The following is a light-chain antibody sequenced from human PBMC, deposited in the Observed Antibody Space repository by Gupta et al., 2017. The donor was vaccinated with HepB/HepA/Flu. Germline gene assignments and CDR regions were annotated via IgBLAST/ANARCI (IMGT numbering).Light chain of an antibody. CDR2: KDS. Sequence: SHEPTQPPSVSVSPGQPARLNSPGDALQKQYAYWYQQKPGQAPVLVIYKDSERPSGIPERFSGSSSGTTVTLTISGVQAEDEADYYCQSADSSGTSFVFGTGTKVTVL. J-gene: IGLJ1*01. CDR3: QSADSSGTSFV. V-gene: IGLV3-25*03. CDR1: ALQKQY.